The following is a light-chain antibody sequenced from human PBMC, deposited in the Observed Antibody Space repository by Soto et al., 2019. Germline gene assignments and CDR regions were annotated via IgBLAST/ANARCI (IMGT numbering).Light chain of an antibody. CDR1: QIVVYSSNNKNY. J-gene: IGKJ1*01. V-gene: IGKV4-1*01. CDR2: WAS. CDR3: QQYYSTPWT. Sequence: DIVMTQSPDSLAVSLGERATINCKSSQIVVYSSNNKNYLAWYQQKPGQPPKLLIYWASTRESGVPDRFSGSGSGTDFTLTISSLQAEDVAVYYCQQYYSTPWTFGQGTKVEIK.